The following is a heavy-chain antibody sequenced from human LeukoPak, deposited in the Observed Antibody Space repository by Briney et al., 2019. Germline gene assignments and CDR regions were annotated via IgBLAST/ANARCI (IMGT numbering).Heavy chain of an antibody. D-gene: IGHD3-10*01. J-gene: IGHJ4*02. Sequence: GGSLRLSCTASGFTFSNFWMGWVRQAPGKGLEWVANIKQDETEKFYLGSVKGRFTISRDNAKNSLYLQMNGLRAEDTAVYYCARDRGGEIDYWGQGTLVTVSS. CDR3: ARDRGGEIDY. CDR2: IKQDETEK. CDR1: GFTFSNFW. V-gene: IGHV3-7*01.